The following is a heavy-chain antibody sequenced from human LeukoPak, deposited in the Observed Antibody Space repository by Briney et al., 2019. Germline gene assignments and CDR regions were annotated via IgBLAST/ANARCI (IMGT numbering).Heavy chain of an antibody. J-gene: IGHJ4*02. V-gene: IGHV3-7*01. CDR1: GFTFSTYW. CDR3: ARDFPYYYDTSGYYFDY. D-gene: IGHD3-22*01. CDR2: IKQDGSEK. Sequence: GGSLRLSCAASGFTFSTYWMSWVRQAPGKGLEWAANIKQDGSEKYYVDSVKGRFSISRDNAKNSLYLQMNSLRAEDTAVYYCARDFPYYYDTSGYYFDYWGQGTLVTVSS.